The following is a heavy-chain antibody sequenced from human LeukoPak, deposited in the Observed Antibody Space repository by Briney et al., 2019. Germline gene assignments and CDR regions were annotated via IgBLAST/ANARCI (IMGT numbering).Heavy chain of an antibody. CDR3: ARARTLRAAAGTLDY. V-gene: IGHV4-34*01. CDR1: GGSINSYY. CDR2: INHSGST. Sequence: SEALSLTCTVTGGSINSYYWSWIRQPPGKGLEWIGEINHSGSTNYNPSLKSRVTISADTSKNQFSLRLSSVTAADTAVYYCARARTLRAAAGTLDYWGQGTLVTVSS. D-gene: IGHD6-13*01. J-gene: IGHJ4*02.